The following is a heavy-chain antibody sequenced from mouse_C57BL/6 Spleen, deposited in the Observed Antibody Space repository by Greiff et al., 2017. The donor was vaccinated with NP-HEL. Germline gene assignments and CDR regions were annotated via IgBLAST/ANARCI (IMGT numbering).Heavy chain of an antibody. D-gene: IGHD1-1*01. CDR1: GFTFSDYY. CDR3: ARGGNYYGSSWGDY. V-gene: IGHV5-16*01. Sequence: EVKLMESEGGLVQPGSSMKLSCTASGFTFSDYYMAWVRQVPEKGLEWVANINYDGSSTYYLDSLKSRFIISRDNAKNILYLQMSSLKSEDTATYYCARGGNYYGSSWGDYWGQGTSVTGSS. J-gene: IGHJ4*01. CDR2: INYDGSST.